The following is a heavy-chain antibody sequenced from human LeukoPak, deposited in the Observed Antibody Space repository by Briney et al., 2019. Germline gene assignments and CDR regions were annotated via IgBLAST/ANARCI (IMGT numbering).Heavy chain of an antibody. Sequence: ASVKVSCKASGGTFTSYGISWVRQAPGQGLEWMGWISAYNGNTNYAQKLQGRVTMTTDTSTSTAYMELRSLRSDDTAVYYCATKSSTPSYCYDSSGYYNAFDIWGQGTMVTVSS. D-gene: IGHD3-22*01. V-gene: IGHV1-18*01. J-gene: IGHJ3*02. CDR2: ISAYNGNT. CDR3: ATKSSTPSYCYDSSGYYNAFDI. CDR1: GGTFTSYG.